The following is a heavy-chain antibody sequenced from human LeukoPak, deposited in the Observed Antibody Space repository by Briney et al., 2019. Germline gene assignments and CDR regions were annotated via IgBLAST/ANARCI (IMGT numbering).Heavy chain of an antibody. CDR2: LFTYSNT. V-gene: IGHV3-66*01. Sequence: GGALRLSCAASGFTFSSHGIHWVRQAPGRGLEWVSVLFTYSNTYYADSVRGRFTISRDNSKNTMYLQMNSLRVEDTAAYYCASLRGRAFDIWGQGTMVTVSS. CDR3: ASLRGRAFDI. J-gene: IGHJ3*02. CDR1: GFTFSSHG.